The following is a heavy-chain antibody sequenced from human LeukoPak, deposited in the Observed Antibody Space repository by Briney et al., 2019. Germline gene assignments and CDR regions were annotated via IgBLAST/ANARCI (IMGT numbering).Heavy chain of an antibody. J-gene: IGHJ4*02. D-gene: IGHD3-16*01. CDR1: GGSLSNHY. CDR2: IYSSGTT. CDR3: ARHLGVGSYPLDS. V-gene: IGHV4-59*08. Sequence: SETLSLTCSVSGGSLSNHYWSWIRQPPGKGLEWIAHIYSSGTTTYNPSPKSRVTISLDTSKSQPSLKVTSVTAADTAVYYCARHLGVGSYPLDSWGQGTLVTVSS.